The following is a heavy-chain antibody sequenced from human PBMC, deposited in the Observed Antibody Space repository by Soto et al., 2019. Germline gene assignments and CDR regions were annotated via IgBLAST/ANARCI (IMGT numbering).Heavy chain of an antibody. CDR3: ARVDSGYDYYFDY. Sequence: SETLSLTCTVSGGSISSGDYYWSWIRQPPGKGLEWIGYIYYSGSTYYNPSLKSRVTISVDTSKNQFSLKLSSATAADTAVYYCARVDSGYDYYFDYWGQETLVTVSS. CDR1: GGSISSGDYY. V-gene: IGHV4-30-4*01. D-gene: IGHD5-12*01. CDR2: IYYSGST. J-gene: IGHJ4*02.